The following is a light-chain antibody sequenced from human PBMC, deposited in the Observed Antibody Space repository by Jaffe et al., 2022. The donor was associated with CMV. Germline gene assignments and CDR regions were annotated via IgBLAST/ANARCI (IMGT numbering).Light chain of an antibody. CDR2: DVT. V-gene: IGLV2-14*01. CDR3: SSYAAGSTLWV. Sequence: QSALTQPASVSGSPGQSITISCTGTSSDIGDFNYVSWYQQHPGKAPKLIIYDVTSRPSGVFNRFSGSKSGNTASLTISGLQADDEADYYCSSYAAGSTLWVFGGGTKLTVL. J-gene: IGLJ3*02. CDR1: SSDIGDFNY.